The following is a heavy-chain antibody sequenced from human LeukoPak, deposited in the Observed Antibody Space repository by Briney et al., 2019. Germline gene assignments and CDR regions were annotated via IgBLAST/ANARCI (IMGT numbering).Heavy chain of an antibody. CDR1: GGSISSYY. D-gene: IGHD5-18*01. Sequence: SETLSLTCTVSGGSISSYYWSWIRQPPGKGLEWIGYIYYSGSTNYNPSLKSRVTISVDTSKNQFSLKLSSVTAADTAVYYCARDSLGYSYGPPKNWFDPWGQGTLVTVSS. J-gene: IGHJ5*02. CDR3: ARDSLGYSYGPPKNWFDP. CDR2: IYYSGST. V-gene: IGHV4-59*01.